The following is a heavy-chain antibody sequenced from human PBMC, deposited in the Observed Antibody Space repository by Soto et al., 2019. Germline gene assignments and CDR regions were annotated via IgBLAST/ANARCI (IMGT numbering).Heavy chain of an antibody. CDR3: ARDRDTAMVDGAFDV. Sequence: PGGSLRLSCTASGFTFRHYGIHWVRQAPGKGLQWATFIGDDGNKKMYADSVKGRFTISRDNSKNTVYLQMNSLRVEDTAMYHCARDRDTAMVDGAFDVWGQGTMVTVSS. CDR2: IGDDGNKK. J-gene: IGHJ3*01. CDR1: GFTFRHYG. V-gene: IGHV3-30*02. D-gene: IGHD5-18*01.